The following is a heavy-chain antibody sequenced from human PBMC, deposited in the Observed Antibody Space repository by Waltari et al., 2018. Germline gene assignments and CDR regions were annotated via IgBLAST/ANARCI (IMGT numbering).Heavy chain of an antibody. D-gene: IGHD7-27*01. CDR1: GYTFTSYD. CDR2: MNPNSGNT. V-gene: IGHV1-8*01. CDR3: ARGPFNWGSGWFDP. Sequence: QVQLVQSGAEVKKPGASVKVYCKASGYTFTSYDINWVRQATGQGLEWMGWMNPNSGNTGYAQKFQGRVTMTRSTSISTAYMELSSLRSEDTAVYYCARGPFNWGSGWFDPWGQGTLVTVSS. J-gene: IGHJ5*02.